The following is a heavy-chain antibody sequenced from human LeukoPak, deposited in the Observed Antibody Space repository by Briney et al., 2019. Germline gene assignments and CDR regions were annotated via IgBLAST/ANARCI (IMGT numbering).Heavy chain of an antibody. CDR1: GFTFSSYS. CDR3: AKDHTYGSGSYYNVIPADY. Sequence: GGSLRLSCAASGFTFSSYSMNWVRQAPGKGLEWVSSISSSSSYIYYADSVKGRFTISRDNAKNSLYLQMNSLRAEDTAVYYRAKDHTYGSGSYYNVIPADYWGQGTLVTVSS. J-gene: IGHJ4*02. D-gene: IGHD3-10*01. V-gene: IGHV3-21*04. CDR2: ISSSSSYI.